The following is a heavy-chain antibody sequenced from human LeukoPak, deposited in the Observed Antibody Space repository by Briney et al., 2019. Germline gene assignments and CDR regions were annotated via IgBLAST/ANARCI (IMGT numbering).Heavy chain of an antibody. CDR2: INPNSGGT. CDR1: GYTFTSYG. V-gene: IGHV1-2*02. Sequence: ASVKVSCKASGYTFTSYGISWVRQAPGQGLGWMGWINPNSGGTNYAQKFQGRVTMTRDTSISTAYMELSRLRSDDTAVYYCARESGRYYDSSGYYYGRYAFDIWGQGTMVTVSS. J-gene: IGHJ3*02. CDR3: ARESGRYYDSSGYYYGRYAFDI. D-gene: IGHD3-22*01.